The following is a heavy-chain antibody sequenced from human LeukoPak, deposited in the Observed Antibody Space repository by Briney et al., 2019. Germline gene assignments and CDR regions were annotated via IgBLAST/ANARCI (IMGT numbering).Heavy chain of an antibody. J-gene: IGHJ6*03. D-gene: IGHD6-19*01. CDR3: ARESPYRLGYSSGWYDRDYYYMDV. V-gene: IGHV4-59*01. CDR1: GGSISNYY. CDR2: VYYSGST. Sequence: SETLSLTCTVSGGSISNYYWSWLRQPPGKGLEWIGYVYYSGSTNYNPSLKSRVTISVDTSKNQFSLKLSSVTAADTAVYYCARESPYRLGYSSGWYDRDYYYMDVWGKGTTVTISS.